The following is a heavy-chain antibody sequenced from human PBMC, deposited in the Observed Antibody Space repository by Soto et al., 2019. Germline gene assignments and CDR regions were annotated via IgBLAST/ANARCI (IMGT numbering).Heavy chain of an antibody. CDR2: IKSKTDGGTT. CDR3: ARAQQQPVYYFDY. Sequence: PGGSLRLSCAASGFTFSNAWMNWVRQAPGKGLEWVGRIKSKTDGGTTDYAAPVKGRFTISRDDSKNTLYLQMNSLRAEDTAVFYCARAQQQPVYYFDYWGQGTLVTVSS. V-gene: IGHV3-15*07. CDR1: GFTFSNAW. D-gene: IGHD6-13*01. J-gene: IGHJ4*02.